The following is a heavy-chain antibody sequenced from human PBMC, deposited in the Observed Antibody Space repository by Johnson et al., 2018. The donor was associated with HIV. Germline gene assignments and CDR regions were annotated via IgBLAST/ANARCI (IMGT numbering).Heavy chain of an antibody. V-gene: IGHV3-9*03. J-gene: IGHJ3*02. CDR1: GFTFDDYA. D-gene: IGHD3-10*01. CDR3: ARDTKSGSYLEGTGAFDI. CDR2: ISWNSGST. Sequence: VQLVESGGGLVQPGRSLRLSCAASGFTFDDYAMHWVRQAPGKGLEWVSGISWNSGSTYYANSVKGRFTISRDNSKNTLYLQMGSLRGEDMAVYHCARDTKSGSYLEGTGAFDIWGQGTMVTVSS.